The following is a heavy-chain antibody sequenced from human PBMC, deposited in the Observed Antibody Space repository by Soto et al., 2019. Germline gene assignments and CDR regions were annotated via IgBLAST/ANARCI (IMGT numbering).Heavy chain of an antibody. CDR2: IIPIFATA. CDR1: GGTFSSYA. J-gene: IGHJ6*02. D-gene: IGHD6-19*01. Sequence: QVQLVQSGAEVKKPGSSVKVSCKASGGTFSSYAINWVRQAPGQGLEWMGGIIPIFATADYAQKFQGRVTITADESTITAYMELSRLRSEDTAVYYCAQCLVGVYYYYGMDVWGQGTTVTVSS. CDR3: AQCLVGVYYYYGMDV. V-gene: IGHV1-69*12.